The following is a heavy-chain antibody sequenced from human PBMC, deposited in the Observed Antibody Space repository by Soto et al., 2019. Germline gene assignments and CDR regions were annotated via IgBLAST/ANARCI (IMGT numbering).Heavy chain of an antibody. CDR2: IYYSGST. D-gene: IGHD3-3*01. J-gene: IGHJ6*02. Sequence: KPSETLSLTCTVSGGSVSSGSYYWGWIRQPPGKGLEWIGYIYYSGSTNYNPSLKSRVTISVDTSKNQFSLKLSSVTAADTAVYYCARARYDFWSGYLNVWGQGTTVTVSS. V-gene: IGHV4-61*01. CDR1: GGSVSSGSYY. CDR3: ARARYDFWSGYLNV.